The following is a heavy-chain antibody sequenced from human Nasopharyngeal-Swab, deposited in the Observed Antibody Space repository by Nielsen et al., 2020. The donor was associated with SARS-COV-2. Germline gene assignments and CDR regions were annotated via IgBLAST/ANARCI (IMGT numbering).Heavy chain of an antibody. Sequence: GESLKISCAASGFTFSSYSMNWVRQASGKGLEWVSSISSSSSYIYYADSVKGRFTISRDNAKNSLYLQMNCLRAEDTAVYYCARDLRASGDYWGHGTLVTVSS. V-gene: IGHV3-21*01. CDR3: ARDLRASGDY. J-gene: IGHJ4*01. CDR1: GFTFSSYS. CDR2: ISSSSSYI. D-gene: IGHD4-17*01.